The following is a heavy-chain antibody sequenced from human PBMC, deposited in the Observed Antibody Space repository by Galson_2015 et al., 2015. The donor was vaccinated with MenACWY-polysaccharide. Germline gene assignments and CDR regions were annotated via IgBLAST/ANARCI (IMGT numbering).Heavy chain of an antibody. J-gene: IGHJ4*02. Sequence: SLRLSCAASGFTFSSYSMNWVRQAPGKGLAWVSYINPSSSDIFYADSVKGRFTISRDNAKNSLFLQMNSLRAEDTAVYYCARAAWSTSPDYWGQGTLVTVSS. V-gene: IGHV3-48*01. CDR3: ARAAWSTSPDY. CDR1: GFTFSSYS. D-gene: IGHD2-2*01. CDR2: INPSSSDI.